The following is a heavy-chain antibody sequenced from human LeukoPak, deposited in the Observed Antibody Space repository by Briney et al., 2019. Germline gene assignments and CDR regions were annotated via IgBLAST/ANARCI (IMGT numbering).Heavy chain of an antibody. D-gene: IGHD6-19*01. Sequence: GGSLRLSCAASGLTFNSYWMTWVRQAPGKGLEWVADIKQDGSDKYYAGSVKGRFTISRDNAENSLYLQMNSLGAEDTAVYFCARYNSAWKTDDYWGHGTLVTVSS. CDR1: GLTFNSYW. CDR3: ARYNSAWKTDDY. J-gene: IGHJ4*01. CDR2: IKQDGSDK. V-gene: IGHV3-7*03.